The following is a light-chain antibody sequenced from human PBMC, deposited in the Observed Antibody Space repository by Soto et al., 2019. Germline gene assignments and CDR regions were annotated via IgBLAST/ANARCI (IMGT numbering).Light chain of an antibody. J-gene: IGLJ2*01. CDR3: CSAANRPSAVV. CDR2: ENT. CDR1: SSNIGAVFD. Sequence: QSVLTQPPSVSGAPGQRVTISCTGSSSNIGAVFDVHWYQQVPGTAPKLLIYENTKRPSGVPDRFSGSKSGTSASLAITGLQAEDEADYYCCSAANRPSAVVFGGGTKLTVL. V-gene: IGLV1-40*01.